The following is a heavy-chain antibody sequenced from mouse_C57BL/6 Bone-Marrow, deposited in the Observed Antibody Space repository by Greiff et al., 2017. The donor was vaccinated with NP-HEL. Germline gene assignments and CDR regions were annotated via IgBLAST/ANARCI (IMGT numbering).Heavy chain of an antibody. D-gene: IGHD1-1*01. V-gene: IGHV1-69*01. CDR2: IDPSDSYT. CDR1: GYTFTSYW. Sequence: QVQLQQPGAELVMPGASVKLSCKASGYTFTSYWMHWVKQRPGQGLEWIGEIDPSDSYTNYNQKFKGKSTLTVDKSSSTAYMQLSSLTSEDSAVYYCARGVTRVVETWFAYWGHGTLVTASA. J-gene: IGHJ3*01. CDR3: ARGVTRVVETWFAY.